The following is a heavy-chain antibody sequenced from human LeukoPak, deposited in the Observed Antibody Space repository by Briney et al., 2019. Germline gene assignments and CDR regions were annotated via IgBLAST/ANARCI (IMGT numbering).Heavy chain of an antibody. CDR1: GYAFTRYY. CDR3: ARVKGKYSSGLGLFDP. J-gene: IGHJ5*02. V-gene: IGHV1-2*02. D-gene: IGHD6-19*01. Sequence: ASVKVSCKASGYAFTRYYMHWVRQAPGQGLEWMGWINPNSGGTNYAQKFQGRVTMTRDTSISTAYMELSRLRSDDTAVYYCARVKGKYSSGLGLFDPWGQGTLVTVSS. CDR2: INPNSGGT.